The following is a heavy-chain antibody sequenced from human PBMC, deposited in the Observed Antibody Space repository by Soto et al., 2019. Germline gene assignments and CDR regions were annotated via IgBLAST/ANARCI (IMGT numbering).Heavy chain of an antibody. Sequence: ASVKVSCKASGSTFTSYGISWVRQAPGQGLEWMGWISAYNGNTNYAQKLQGRVTMTTDTSTSTAYMELRSLRSDDTAVYYCARGYYYDSSGYYHLDYWGQGTLVTVSS. V-gene: IGHV1-18*04. CDR1: GSTFTSYG. CDR2: ISAYNGNT. CDR3: ARGYYYDSSGYYHLDY. J-gene: IGHJ4*02. D-gene: IGHD3-22*01.